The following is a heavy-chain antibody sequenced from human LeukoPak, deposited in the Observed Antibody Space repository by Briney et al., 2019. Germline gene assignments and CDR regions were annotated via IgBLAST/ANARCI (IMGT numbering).Heavy chain of an antibody. J-gene: IGHJ4*02. D-gene: IGHD6-19*01. CDR1: AFTFSDYY. V-gene: IGHV3-11*05. Sequence: GGSLRLSCAASAFTFSDYYMAWIRQAPGKGLEWVSYISDSSTYTNYADSVKGRFTISRDNTKNSLYLQMNSPRADDTAVYYCARDLGSGWTFDYWGQGALVTVSS. CDR2: ISDSSTYT. CDR3: ARDLGSGWTFDY.